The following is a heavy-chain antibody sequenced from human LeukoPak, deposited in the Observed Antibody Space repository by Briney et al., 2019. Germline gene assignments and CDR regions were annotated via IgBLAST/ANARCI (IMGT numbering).Heavy chain of an antibody. J-gene: IGHJ4*02. CDR1: GYTFSDYY. CDR2: INPNSGGT. Sequence: GASVKVSCKASGYTFSDYYMHWVRQAPGQGLEWMGWINPNSGGTNYAQKFQGRVTMTRDMSISTAYMEVSRLTSDDTAVYYCARATNADSSTYYIDYWGLGTLVTVSS. CDR3: ARATNADSSTYYIDY. V-gene: IGHV1-2*02. D-gene: IGHD3-22*01.